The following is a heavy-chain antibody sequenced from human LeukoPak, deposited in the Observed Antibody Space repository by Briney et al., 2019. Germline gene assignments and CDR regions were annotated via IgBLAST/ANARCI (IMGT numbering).Heavy chain of an antibody. D-gene: IGHD3-10*01. V-gene: IGHV1-2*02. CDR2: INPNSGGT. J-gene: IGHJ6*02. Sequence: ASVKVSCTASGYTFTDYYMHWVRQAPGQGPEWMGWINPNSGGTKYAQKFQGRVTMTRDTSVSTAYMELSRLRSDDTAVYYCARDGGYYGSGTFSPHGLDVWGQGTTVTVSS. CDR1: GYTFTDYY. CDR3: ARDGGYYGSGTFSPHGLDV.